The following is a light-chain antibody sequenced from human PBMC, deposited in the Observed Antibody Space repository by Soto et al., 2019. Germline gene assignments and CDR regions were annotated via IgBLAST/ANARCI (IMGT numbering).Light chain of an antibody. CDR2: EVS. Sequence: QSALIQPASVSGSPGQSITISCTGTSRDVGGSNYVSWYQHHPHRAPKLLIYEVSYRPSGVSSRFSGSKSGNTASLTISGLQAEDEADYHCSSYAGTNNWVFGGGTKLTVL. V-gene: IGLV2-14*01. CDR1: SRDVGGSNY. CDR3: SSYAGTNNWV. J-gene: IGLJ3*02.